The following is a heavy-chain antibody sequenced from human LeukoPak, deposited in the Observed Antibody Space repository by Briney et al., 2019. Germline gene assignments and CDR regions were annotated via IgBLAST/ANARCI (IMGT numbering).Heavy chain of an antibody. D-gene: IGHD1-26*01. V-gene: IGHV4-59*08. CDR2: IYYSGSI. J-gene: IGHJ6*02. CDR3: ARWDYYYGMDV. Sequence: SETLCLTCTVSGGCISSYYWSWIRQPARKGLEWIGYIYYSGSINYNPSLKSRVTISVDTSKNQFSLKLSSVTAADTAVYYCARWDYYYGMDVWGQGTTVTVSS. CDR1: GGCISSYY.